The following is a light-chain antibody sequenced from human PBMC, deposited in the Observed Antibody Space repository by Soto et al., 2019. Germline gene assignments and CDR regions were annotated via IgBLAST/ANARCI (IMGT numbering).Light chain of an antibody. CDR3: QQYNSYSGT. J-gene: IGKJ1*01. CDR1: QSVSVY. V-gene: IGKV3-15*01. CDR2: AAS. Sequence: EIILTQSPGTLSVSPGETVTLVCRASQSVSVYLAWYQQKSGQPPRLLIHAASDRATGVPARFSGSGSGTEFTLTISSLQPDDFATYYCQQYNSYSGTFGQGTKVEIK.